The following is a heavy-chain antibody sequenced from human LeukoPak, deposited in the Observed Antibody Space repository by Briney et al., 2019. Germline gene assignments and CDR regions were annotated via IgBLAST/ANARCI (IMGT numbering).Heavy chain of an antibody. Sequence: PSETMSLTSTVAAGSISSSSYYWGWIRQPPVKGLEWIGSTYYSGSTYYNPSLKRRVTISVDTAKNQFSLKLSSVTAADTAVYYCARHYPPGLSGYYFDYWGQGTLVTVSS. CDR3: ARHYPPGLSGYYFDY. J-gene: IGHJ4*02. V-gene: IGHV4-39*01. CDR2: TYYSGST. D-gene: IGHD3-9*01. CDR1: AGSISSSSYY.